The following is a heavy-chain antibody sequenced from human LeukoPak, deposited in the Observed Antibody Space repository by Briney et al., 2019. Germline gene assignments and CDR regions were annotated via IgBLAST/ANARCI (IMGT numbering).Heavy chain of an antibody. CDR2: IIPIFGTA. V-gene: IGHV1-69*01. J-gene: IGHJ6*03. Sequence: ASVKVSCKAPGGTFSSYAISWVRQAPGQGLEWMGGIIPIFGTANYAQKFQGRVTITADESTSTAYMELSSLRSEDTAVYYCARPLTYYDFWSGYSQPNYYYYYMDVWGKGTTVTVSS. D-gene: IGHD3-3*01. CDR1: GGTFSSYA. CDR3: ARPLTYYDFWSGYSQPNYYYYYMDV.